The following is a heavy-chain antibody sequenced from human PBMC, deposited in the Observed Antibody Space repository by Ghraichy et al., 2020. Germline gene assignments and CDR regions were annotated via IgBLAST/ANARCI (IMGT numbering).Heavy chain of an antibody. CDR2: IYYSGST. Sequence: SETLSLTCTVSGGSISSYYWSWIRQPPGKGLEWIGYIYYSGSTKYNPSLKSRVTISVDTSKNQFSLKLNSVTAADTAVYYCARGGFCSGGSCYIDYWGQGTLVTVSS. V-gene: IGHV4-59*01. D-gene: IGHD2-15*01. CDR3: ARGGFCSGGSCYIDY. CDR1: GGSISSYY. J-gene: IGHJ4*02.